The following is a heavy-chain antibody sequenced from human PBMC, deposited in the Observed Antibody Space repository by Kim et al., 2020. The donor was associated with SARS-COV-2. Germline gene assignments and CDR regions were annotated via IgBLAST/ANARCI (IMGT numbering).Heavy chain of an antibody. J-gene: IGHJ4*02. V-gene: IGHV1-18*01. Sequence: ASVKVSCKASGYTFTSYGISWVRQAPGQGLEWMGWISAYNGNTNYAQKLQGRVTMTTDTSTSTAYMELRSLRSDDTAVYYCARYWDGFGELVSYFDYWGQGTLVTVSS. D-gene: IGHD3-10*01. CDR2: ISAYNGNT. CDR3: ARYWDGFGELVSYFDY. CDR1: GYTFTSYG.